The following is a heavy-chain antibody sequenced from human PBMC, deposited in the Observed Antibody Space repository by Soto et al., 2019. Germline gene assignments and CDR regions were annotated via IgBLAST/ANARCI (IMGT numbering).Heavy chain of an antibody. D-gene: IGHD2-8*01. CDR2: INLGNGNT. Sequence: ASVKVSCKASGYTITNFAMHWVRQAPGQSPEWMGWINLGNGNTKYSQRFQGRLAITTDTSATTTYMEMRSLTSEDTAVYYCARDPYHVLMVNAPNLYGMDVWGQGTTVTVS. CDR3: ARDPYHVLMVNAPNLYGMDV. CDR1: GYTITNFA. J-gene: IGHJ6*02. V-gene: IGHV1-3*01.